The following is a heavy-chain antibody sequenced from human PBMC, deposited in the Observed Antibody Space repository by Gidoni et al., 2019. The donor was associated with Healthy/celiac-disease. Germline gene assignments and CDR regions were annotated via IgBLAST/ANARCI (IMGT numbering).Heavy chain of an antibody. Sequence: EVQLLESGGGLVQPGGSLRLSCAAYGFTFRSYAMSWVRQAPGKGLEWGSAIRGRGGRTYYADSVKGRFTISRDNSKNTLYLQMNSLRAEDTAVYYCAKDPPDFWSGEDAFDIWGQGTMVTVSS. CDR1: GFTFRSYA. CDR2: IRGRGGRT. J-gene: IGHJ3*02. CDR3: AKDPPDFWSGEDAFDI. V-gene: IGHV3-23*01. D-gene: IGHD3-3*01.